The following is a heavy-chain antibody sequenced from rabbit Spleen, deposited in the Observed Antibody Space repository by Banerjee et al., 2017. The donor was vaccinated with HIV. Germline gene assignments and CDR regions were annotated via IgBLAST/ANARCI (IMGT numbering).Heavy chain of an antibody. CDR2: IYAGGSGTT. V-gene: IGHV1S40*01. J-gene: IGHJ4*01. CDR1: GFSFSGSHY. D-gene: IGHD6-1*01. CDR3: ARLGHADYPYAYGLKL. Sequence: QSLEESGGDLVKPGASLTLTCTASGFSFSGSHYMCWVRQAPGKGLEWIACIYAGGSGTTYYASWAKGRFTISKTSSTTVTLQMTSLTAADTATYFCARLGHADYPYAYGLKLWGQGTLVT.